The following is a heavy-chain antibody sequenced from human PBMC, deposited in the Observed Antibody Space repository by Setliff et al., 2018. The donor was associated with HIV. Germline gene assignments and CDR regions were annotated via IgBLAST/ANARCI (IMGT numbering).Heavy chain of an antibody. V-gene: IGHV4-61*02. J-gene: IGHJ4*02. CDR2: IYTSGLT. D-gene: IGHD2-2*01. Sequence: SETLSLTCTVSGGSINSGGYYWVWIRQPALKGLEWIGRIYTSGLTNYNPSLKSRVTISVDTPKNQFSLNLSSVTAADTAVYYCARDRMPMASWVPDKWGQGTLVTVSS. CDR3: ARDRMPMASWVPDK. CDR1: GGSINSGGYY.